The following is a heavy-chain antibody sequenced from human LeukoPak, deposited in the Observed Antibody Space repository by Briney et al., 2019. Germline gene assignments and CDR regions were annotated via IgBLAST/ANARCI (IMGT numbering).Heavy chain of an antibody. CDR1: GPTFSSYS. D-gene: IGHD2-2*01. Sequence: QPGGSLRLSCEASGPTFSSYSMSWVRQAPGRGLEWVSAITASGDTTYYADSVTGRFTISRDNSKNTLYLQMNSLRVEDTAVYYCAKDPYGTRYFDYWGQGTLVTVSS. V-gene: IGHV3-23*01. CDR2: ITASGDTT. J-gene: IGHJ4*02. CDR3: AKDPYGTRYFDY.